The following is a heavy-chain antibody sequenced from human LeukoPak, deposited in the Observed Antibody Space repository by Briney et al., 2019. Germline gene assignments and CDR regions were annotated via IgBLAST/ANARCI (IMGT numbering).Heavy chain of an antibody. CDR1: GGSISSNNW. CDR3: ARDEITGTTDRFDP. V-gene: IGHV4-4*02. CDR2: TYHSGTT. D-gene: IGHD1-20*01. Sequence: SETLSLTCAVSGGSISSNNWWSWVRQPPGKGLEWIGETYHSGTTNYNPSLKSRVTISVDKSKNQFSLNLSSVTAADTAMYYCARDEITGTTDRFDPWGQGTLVTVSS. J-gene: IGHJ5*02.